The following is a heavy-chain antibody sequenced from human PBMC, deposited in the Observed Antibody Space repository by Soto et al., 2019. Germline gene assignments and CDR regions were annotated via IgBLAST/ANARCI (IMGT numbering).Heavy chain of an antibody. CDR2: IIPMSGTP. J-gene: IGHJ6*02. Sequence: QVQLVQSGAEVRKPGSSVKVSCKSSGESFSDFAISWVRQAPGNGLEWMGGIIPMSGTPNYAQRYQGRVLMTAVVAAKTAYMDLTKRRYEDSAVYYCAITPGGSHLALDLRDVWGQGSTVRVSS. CDR3: AITPGGSHLALDLRDV. V-gene: IGHV1-69*01. D-gene: IGHD1-26*01. CDR1: GESFSDFA.